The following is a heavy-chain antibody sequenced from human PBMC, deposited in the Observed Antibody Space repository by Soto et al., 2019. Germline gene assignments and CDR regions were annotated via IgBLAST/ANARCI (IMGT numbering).Heavy chain of an antibody. Sequence: GESLKISCKGSGYSFTSYWISWVRQMPGKGLEWMGRIDPSDSYTNYSPSFQGHVTFSADKSISTAYLQWSSLQASDTAMYYCARLAMASRRGYYGMDVWGQGTTVTVPS. D-gene: IGHD6-19*01. CDR3: ARLAMASRRGYYGMDV. CDR2: IDPSDSYT. V-gene: IGHV5-10-1*01. CDR1: GYSFTSYW. J-gene: IGHJ6*02.